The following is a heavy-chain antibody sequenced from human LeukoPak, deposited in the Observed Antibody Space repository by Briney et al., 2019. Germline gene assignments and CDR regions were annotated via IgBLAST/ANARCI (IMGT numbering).Heavy chain of an antibody. J-gene: IGHJ4*02. Sequence: PGGSLRLSCAASGFTFSSCAVSWVRQAPGKGLEWVSAISGSGGGTYYADSVKGRFTISRDNSKNTLSLQMNSLRAEDTAVYYCAKEGEGYSSGWFVDYWGQGTLVTVSS. CDR2: ISGSGGGT. D-gene: IGHD6-19*01. CDR3: AKEGEGYSSGWFVDY. V-gene: IGHV3-23*01. CDR1: GFTFSSCA.